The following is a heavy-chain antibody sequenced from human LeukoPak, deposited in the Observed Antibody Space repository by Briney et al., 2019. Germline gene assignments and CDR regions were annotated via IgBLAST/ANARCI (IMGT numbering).Heavy chain of an antibody. J-gene: IGHJ6*02. V-gene: IGHV4-39*01. CDR2: ISYSGRT. D-gene: IGHD1-1*01. Sequence: SETLSLTCTVSGGSISSSSYYWGWIRQPPGEGPEWIGSISYSGRTHYNPSLKSRVSISVDTSKTQFSLNLSSVTAADTAVYYCARKKTGATNGLDVWGQGTTVTVSS. CDR3: ARKKTGATNGLDV. CDR1: GGSISSSSYY.